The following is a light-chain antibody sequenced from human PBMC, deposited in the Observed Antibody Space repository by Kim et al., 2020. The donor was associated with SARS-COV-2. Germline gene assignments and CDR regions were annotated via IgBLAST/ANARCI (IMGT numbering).Light chain of an antibody. CDR1: NIGSKN. Sequence: SYELTQPLSVSVALGQTARITCGGNNIGSKNVHWYQQKPGQAPVLVIYRDSNRPSGIPERLSGSNSGNTATLTISRAQAGDEADYYCQVWDSSTGVFGTGTKVTVL. CDR2: RDS. J-gene: IGLJ1*01. V-gene: IGLV3-9*01. CDR3: QVWDSSTGV.